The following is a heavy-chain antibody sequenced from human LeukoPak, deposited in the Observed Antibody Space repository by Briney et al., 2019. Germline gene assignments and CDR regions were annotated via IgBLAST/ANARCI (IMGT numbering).Heavy chain of an antibody. CDR1: GGSISSGGYY. Sequence: SQTLSLTCTVSGGSISSGGYYWSWIRQHPGKGLEWIGYIYYSGSTYYNPSLKSRVTISVDTSKNQFSLKLSSVTAADTAVYYCARDRRYCSSTSCYRRLPIGWFDPWGQGTLVTVSS. J-gene: IGHJ5*02. V-gene: IGHV4-30-4*08. CDR3: ARDRRYCSSTSCYRRLPIGWFDP. CDR2: IYYSGST. D-gene: IGHD2-2*02.